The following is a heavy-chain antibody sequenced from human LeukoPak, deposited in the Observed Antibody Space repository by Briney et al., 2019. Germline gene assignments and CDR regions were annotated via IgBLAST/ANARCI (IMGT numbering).Heavy chain of an antibody. D-gene: IGHD3-10*01. CDR3: ASLARGVWYGMDV. Sequence: SETLSLTCTVSGGSISSGGYYWSWIRQHPGKGLEWIGYIYYSGSTYYNPSLKSRVTISVDTSKNQFSLKLSSVTAADTAVYYCASLARGVWYGMDVWGKGTTVTVSS. CDR2: IYYSGST. J-gene: IGHJ6*04. V-gene: IGHV4-31*03. CDR1: GGSISSGGYY.